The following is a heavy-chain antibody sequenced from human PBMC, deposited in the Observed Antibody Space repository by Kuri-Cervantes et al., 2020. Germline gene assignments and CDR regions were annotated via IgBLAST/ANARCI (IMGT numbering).Heavy chain of an antibody. J-gene: IGHJ5*02. CDR3: ARDDVGWFDP. CDR1: GFTFSGYG. V-gene: IGHV3-21*01. Sequence: GGSLRLSCAASGFTFSGYGMHWVRQAPGKGLEWVSSISSSSSYIYYADSVKGRFTISRDNAKNSLYLQMNSLRAEDTAVYYCARDDVGWFDPWGQGTLVTVSS. CDR2: ISSSSSYI.